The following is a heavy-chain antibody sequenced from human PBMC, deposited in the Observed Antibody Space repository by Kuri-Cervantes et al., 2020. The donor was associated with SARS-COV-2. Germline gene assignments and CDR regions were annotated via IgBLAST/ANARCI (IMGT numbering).Heavy chain of an antibody. Sequence: GESLKISCAASGFTFSSHAMSWVRQAPGKGLEWVSAISGSGGSTYYADSVKGRFTISRDNAKNTLYLQMNNLRAEDTAVYYCARAGITGTTFYFDYWGQGTLVTVSS. J-gene: IGHJ4*02. CDR3: ARAGITGTTFYFDY. V-gene: IGHV3-23*01. D-gene: IGHD1-7*01. CDR2: ISGSGGST. CDR1: GFTFSSHA.